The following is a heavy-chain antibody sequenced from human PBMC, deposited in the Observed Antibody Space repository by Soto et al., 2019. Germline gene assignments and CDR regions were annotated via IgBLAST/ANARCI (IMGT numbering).Heavy chain of an antibody. CDR3: TTEPRYTDASHI. V-gene: IGHV3-15*01. CDR2: IKSRGDGETT. CDR1: GYSFSNAW. D-gene: IGHD1-1*01. J-gene: IGHJ3*02. Sequence: EVQLVESGGDSVKPGGALRLSCAASGYSFSNAWMNWVRQAPGKGLEWVGRIKSRGDGETTDYAAPVKGRFSISRDDSKNMVYLEMNSLKVEDTALYYCTTEPRYTDASHIWGQGTMVTVSS.